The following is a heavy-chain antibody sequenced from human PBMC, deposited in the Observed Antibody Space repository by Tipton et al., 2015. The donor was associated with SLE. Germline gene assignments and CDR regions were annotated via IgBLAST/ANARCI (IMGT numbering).Heavy chain of an antibody. CDR1: GGSVSSGSYY. D-gene: IGHD1-26*01. CDR2: IYYSGST. V-gene: IGHV4-61*01. Sequence: TLSLTCTVSGGSVSSGSYYWNWIRQPPGKGLEWIGYIYYSGSTNYNPSLKSRVTISVDTSKNQFSLKLSSVTAADTAVYYCAVNGFTVGKYYFDYWGQGTLVTVSS. CDR3: AVNGFTVGKYYFDY. J-gene: IGHJ4*02.